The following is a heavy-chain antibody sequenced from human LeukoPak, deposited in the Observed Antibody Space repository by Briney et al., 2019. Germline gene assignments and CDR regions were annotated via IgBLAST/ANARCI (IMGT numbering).Heavy chain of an antibody. D-gene: IGHD6-13*01. J-gene: IGHJ6*02. CDR3: AKYISSSAVANYYCFGMGV. CDR2: ICWNSGSI. Sequence: GGSLRLSCAASGFTFVDYAMRWVRQAPGKGLEWVSGICWNSGSIGYADSVKGGFTISSINAKNSLYQQMNSLRAEDAALYYCAKYISSSAVANYYCFGMGVWGQGTTVTVSS. V-gene: IGHV3-9*01. CDR1: GFTFVDYA.